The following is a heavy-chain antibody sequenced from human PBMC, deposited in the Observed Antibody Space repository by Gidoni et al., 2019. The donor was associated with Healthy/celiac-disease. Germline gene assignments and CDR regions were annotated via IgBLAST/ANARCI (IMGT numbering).Heavy chain of an antibody. J-gene: IGHJ4*02. Sequence: QVQLVQSGAEVKKPGASVKVSCKASGYTFTRYGIRWVRQAPGQRLEWMGWISAYNGNTNYAQKLQGRVTMTTDTSTSTAYMELRSLRSDDTAVYYCARDFGIVVVVAARPFDYWGQGTLVTVSS. V-gene: IGHV1-18*01. CDR2: ISAYNGNT. D-gene: IGHD2-15*01. CDR1: GYTFTRYG. CDR3: ARDFGIVVVVAARPFDY.